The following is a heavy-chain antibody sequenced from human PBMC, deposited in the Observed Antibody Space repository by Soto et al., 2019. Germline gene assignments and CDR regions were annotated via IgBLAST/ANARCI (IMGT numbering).Heavy chain of an antibody. CDR3: ATHVDTAMVHTQYYFAY. V-gene: IGHV1-69*12. J-gene: IGHJ4*02. CDR2: IIPIFGTA. D-gene: IGHD5-18*01. CDR1: GGTFSSYA. Sequence: QVQLVQSGAEVKKPGSSVKVSCKASGGTFSSYAISWVRQAPGQGLEWMGGIIPIFGTANYAQKFQGRVTITADESTSTAYMELSSLRSEDTAVYYCATHVDTAMVHTQYYFAYWGQGTLVTVSS.